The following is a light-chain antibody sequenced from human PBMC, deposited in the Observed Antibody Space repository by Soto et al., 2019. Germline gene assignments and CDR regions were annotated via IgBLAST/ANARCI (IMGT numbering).Light chain of an antibody. CDR1: SSDVGRYNY. CDR2: DVT. V-gene: IGLV2-11*01. CDR3: CSFAGL. J-gene: IGLJ2*01. Sequence: QSALTQPRSVSGSPGQSVAISCAGTSSDVGRYNYVSWYQQYPGKAPKLIIYDVTKRPSGVPDRFSGSKSGNTASLTISGLQAEDEADYYCCSFAGLFGGGNKVTVL.